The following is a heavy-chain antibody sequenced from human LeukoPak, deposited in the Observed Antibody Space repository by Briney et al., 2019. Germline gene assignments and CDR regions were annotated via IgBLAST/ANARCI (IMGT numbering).Heavy chain of an antibody. V-gene: IGHV3-23*01. CDR3: ARRFGEDYYYGMDV. Sequence: PGGSLRLSCAASGFTFSSYAMSWVRQAPGKGLELVSAISGSGGSTYYADSVKGRFTISRDNSKNSLYLQMNSLRAEDTAVYYCARRFGEDYYYGMDVWGQGTTVTVSS. J-gene: IGHJ6*02. CDR1: GFTFSSYA. CDR2: ISGSGGST. D-gene: IGHD3-10*01.